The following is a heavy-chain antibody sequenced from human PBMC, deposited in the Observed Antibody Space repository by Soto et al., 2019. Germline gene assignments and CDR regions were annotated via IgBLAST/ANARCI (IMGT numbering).Heavy chain of an antibody. CDR2: IYYSGST. Sequence: SETLSLTCTVSGGSISSGDYYWSWVRQPPXKGLEWIGYIYYSGSTYYNPSLKSRVTISVDTSKNQFSLKLSSVTAADTAVYYCARDRGKYYDFWSGYYTPYYYYGMDVWGQGTTVTVSS. CDR1: GGSISSGDYY. D-gene: IGHD3-3*01. J-gene: IGHJ6*02. CDR3: ARDRGKYYDFWSGYYTPYYYYGMDV. V-gene: IGHV4-30-4*01.